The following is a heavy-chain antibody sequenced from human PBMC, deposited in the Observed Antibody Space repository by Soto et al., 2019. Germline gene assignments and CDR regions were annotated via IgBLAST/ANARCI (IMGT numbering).Heavy chain of an antibody. CDR3: ARAGASSWNSVSSSS. J-gene: IGHJ4*02. D-gene: IGHD1-7*01. CDR2: ISAYSGGT. CDR1: DYNFVASG. V-gene: IGHV1-18*04. Sequence: VASVKVSCKASDYNFVASGFHWVRQAPGQGLEWVGWISAYSGGTSYAQNLQGRVTMTTDTSTSTAYMELRSLTSDDTAVYYCARAGASSWNSVSSSSWGQGTLVTVSS.